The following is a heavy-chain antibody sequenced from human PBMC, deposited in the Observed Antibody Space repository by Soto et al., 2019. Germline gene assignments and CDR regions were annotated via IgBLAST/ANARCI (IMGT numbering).Heavy chain of an antibody. V-gene: IGHV1-24*01. J-gene: IGHJ6*03. CDR2: FDPEDGET. Sequence: ASVTVSCKDSVYTLTELSSHRVRQAPGKGLEWMGGFDPEDGETIYAQKFQGRVTMTEDTSTDTAYMELSSLRSEDTAVYYCATNYYMDVWGKGTTVTVSS. CDR1: VYTLTELS. CDR3: ATNYYMDV.